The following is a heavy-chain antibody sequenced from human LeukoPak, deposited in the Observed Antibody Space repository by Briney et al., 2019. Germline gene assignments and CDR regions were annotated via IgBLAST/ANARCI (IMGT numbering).Heavy chain of an antibody. J-gene: IGHJ4*02. D-gene: IGHD6-13*01. Sequence: GGSLRLPCAASGFTFSSYAMHWVRQAPGKGLEWLAFISYDAINKYYADSAKGRFTISRDNSKNTLYLQMHSLRAEDTAVYYCARQQVRMCWSFVYWGQG. CDR2: ISYDAINK. CDR1: GFTFSSYA. V-gene: IGHV3-30*04. CDR3: ARQQVRMCWSFVY.